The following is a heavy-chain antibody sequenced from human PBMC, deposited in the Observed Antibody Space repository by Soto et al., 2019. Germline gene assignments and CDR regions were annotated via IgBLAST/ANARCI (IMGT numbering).Heavy chain of an antibody. V-gene: IGHV3-66*01. CDR3: ARGHTRWLQPFDY. D-gene: IGHD5-12*01. Sequence: EVQLVESGGGLVQPGGSLRLSCAASGFTVSSNYMSWVRQAPGKGLEWVSVIYSGGSTYYADSVKGRFTISRDNSKNTLYLQMNSLRAEDTAVYYCARGHTRWLQPFDYWGQGTLVTVSS. J-gene: IGHJ4*02. CDR2: IYSGGST. CDR1: GFTVSSNY.